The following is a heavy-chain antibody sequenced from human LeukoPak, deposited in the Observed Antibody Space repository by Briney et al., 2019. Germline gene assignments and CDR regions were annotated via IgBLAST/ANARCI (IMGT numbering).Heavy chain of an antibody. D-gene: IGHD2-8*02. J-gene: IGHJ4*02. CDR2: ISSSSSTI. CDR1: GFTFSIYS. CDR3: ARDLRSIGYCTGGVCSGSFDY. Sequence: GGSLRLSCAASGFTFSIYSMNWVRQAPGKGLEWVSYISSSSSTIYYADSVKGRFTISRDNAKNSLYLQMNSLRDEDTAVYYCARDLRSIGYCTGGVCSGSFDYWGQGTLVTVSS. V-gene: IGHV3-48*02.